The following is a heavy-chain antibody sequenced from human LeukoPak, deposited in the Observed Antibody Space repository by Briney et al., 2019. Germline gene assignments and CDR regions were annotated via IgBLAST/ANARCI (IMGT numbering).Heavy chain of an antibody. Sequence: GGSLRLSCAASGFTVSSDYMSWVRQAPGKGLEWVSVIYSGGSTYYADSVKGRFTISRDKSKNTVYLQMNSLRFEDTAMYYCARNWFDPWGQGTLVTVFS. CDR2: IYSGGST. CDR1: GFTVSSDY. V-gene: IGHV3-53*05. CDR3: ARNWFDP. J-gene: IGHJ5*02.